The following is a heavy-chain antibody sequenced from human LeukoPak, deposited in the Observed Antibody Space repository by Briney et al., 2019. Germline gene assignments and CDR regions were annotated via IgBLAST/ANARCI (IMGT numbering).Heavy chain of an antibody. V-gene: IGHV4-31*03. Sequence: SETLSLTCTVSGGSISSGGYYWSWIRQHPGKGLEWIGYIYYSGIAYYNPSLTSRVTVSVDTSKNQFSLKLTSVTAADTAVYYCARYYYDSSGRAPFDYWGQGTLVTVSS. CDR2: IYYSGIA. J-gene: IGHJ4*02. D-gene: IGHD3-22*01. CDR1: GGSISSGGYY. CDR3: ARYYYDSSGRAPFDY.